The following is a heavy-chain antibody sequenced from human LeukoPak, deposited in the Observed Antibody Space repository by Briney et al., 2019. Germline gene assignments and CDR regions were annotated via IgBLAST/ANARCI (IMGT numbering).Heavy chain of an antibody. D-gene: IGHD3-10*01. V-gene: IGHV4-39*01. CDR2: IYYSGTT. CDR1: GGSFSGYY. J-gene: IGHJ5*02. Sequence: PSETLSLTCAVYGGSFSGYYWAWIRQPPGKGPEWIGSIYYSGTTYPNPSLKSRVTISVDTSKNQFSLKLSSVTAADTAVYYCARQPKSCAPGIFITGKACWFDTWGQGTLAAVSP. CDR3: ARQPKSCAPGIFITGKACWFDT.